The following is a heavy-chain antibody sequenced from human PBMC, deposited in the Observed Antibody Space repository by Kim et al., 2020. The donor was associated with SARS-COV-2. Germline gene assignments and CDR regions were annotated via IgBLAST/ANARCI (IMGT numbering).Heavy chain of an antibody. CDR1: GFTFSSYG. V-gene: IGHV3-30*18. J-gene: IGHJ4*02. D-gene: IGHD4-17*01. CDR2: ISYDGSNK. Sequence: GGSLRLSCAASGFTFSSYGMHWVRQAPGKGLEWVAVISYDGSNKYYADSVKGRFTISRDNSKNTLYLQMNSLRAEDTAVYYCANGMGFLGDYEGYWGQGTLVTVSS. CDR3: ANGMGFLGDYEGY.